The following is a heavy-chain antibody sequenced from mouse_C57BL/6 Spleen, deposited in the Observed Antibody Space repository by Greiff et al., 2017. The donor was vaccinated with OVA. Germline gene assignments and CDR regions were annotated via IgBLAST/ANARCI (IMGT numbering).Heavy chain of an antibody. Sequence: QVQLQQPGAELVRPGSSVKLSCKASGYTFTSYWMHWVKQRPIQGLEWIGNIDPSDSETHYNQKFKDKATLTVDKSSSTAYMQLSSLTSEDSAVYYCARLPTGYSDVWGTGTTVTVSS. CDR2: IDPSDSET. J-gene: IGHJ1*03. CDR3: ARLPTGYSDV. V-gene: IGHV1-52*01. CDR1: GYTFTSYW.